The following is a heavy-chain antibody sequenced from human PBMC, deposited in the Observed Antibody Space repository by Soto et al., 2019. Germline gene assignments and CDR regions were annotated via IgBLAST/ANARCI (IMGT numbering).Heavy chain of an antibody. Sequence: ASAEPSSKDSGYAFASYCISWVRQAPGQGLEWMGWISAYNGNTNYAQKLQGRVTMTTDTSTSTAYMELRSLRSDDTAVYYCARDFHGSGMYVNYYYYGMDVWGQGTTVTVSS. CDR2: ISAYNGNT. D-gene: IGHD3-10*01. V-gene: IGHV1-18*01. J-gene: IGHJ6*02. CDR1: GYAFASYC. CDR3: ARDFHGSGMYVNYYYYGMDV.